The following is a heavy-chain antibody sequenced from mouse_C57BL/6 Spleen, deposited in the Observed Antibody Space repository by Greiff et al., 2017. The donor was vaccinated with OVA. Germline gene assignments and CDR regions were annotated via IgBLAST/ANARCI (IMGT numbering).Heavy chain of an antibody. J-gene: IGHJ2*01. D-gene: IGHD1-2*01. CDR2: INPSSGYT. V-gene: IGHV1-4*01. CDR3: AREVILLRLSFDY. Sequence: VQLQQSGAELARPGASVKMSCKASGYTFTSYTMHWVKQRPGQGLEWIGYINPSSGYTKYNQKFKDKATLTADKSSSTAYMQLSSLTSEDSAVYYCAREVILLRLSFDYWGQGTTLTVSS. CDR1: GYTFTSYT.